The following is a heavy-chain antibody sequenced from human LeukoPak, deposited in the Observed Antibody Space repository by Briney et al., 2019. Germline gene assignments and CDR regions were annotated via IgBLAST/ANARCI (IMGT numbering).Heavy chain of an antibody. J-gene: IGHJ4*02. CDR1: GGSISSGGYY. CDR3: ARNLVPGWNDF. D-gene: IGHD2-2*01. CDR2: IYYGGST. V-gene: IGHV4-31*03. Sequence: SQTLSLTCTVSGGSISSGGYYWSWIRQHPGKGLEWIGYIYYGGSTYYNPSLKSRVTISVDTSKNQFSLKLSSVTAADRAVYFCARNLVPGWNDFWGQGTLVTVSS.